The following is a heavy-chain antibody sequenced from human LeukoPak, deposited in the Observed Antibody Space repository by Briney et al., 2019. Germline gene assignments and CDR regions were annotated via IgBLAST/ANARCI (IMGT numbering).Heavy chain of an antibody. V-gene: IGHV1-8*02. D-gene: IGHD6-19*01. CDR2: MNPNSGNT. J-gene: IGHJ4*02. CDR1: GGTFSSYA. Sequence: ASVKVSCKASGGTFSSYAISWVRQATGQGLEWMGWMNPNSGNTGYAQKFQGRVTMTRDTSISTAYMELSRLRSDDTAVYYCARDSEAGYFDYWGQGTLVTVSS. CDR3: ARDSEAGYFDY.